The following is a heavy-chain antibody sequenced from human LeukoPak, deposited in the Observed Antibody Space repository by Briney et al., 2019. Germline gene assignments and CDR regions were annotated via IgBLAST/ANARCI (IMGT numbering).Heavy chain of an antibody. J-gene: IGHJ3*02. D-gene: IGHD1-26*01. CDR3: TLRRKGGAFDI. CDR1: GFTFSNAW. CDR2: IKSKTDGGTT. Sequence: GGSLRLSCAASGFTFSNAWMSWVRQAPGKGLEWVGRIKSKTDGGTTDYAAPVKGRFTISRDGSKNTLYLQMNSLKTEDTAVYYCTLRRKGGAFDIWGQGTMVTVSS. V-gene: IGHV3-15*01.